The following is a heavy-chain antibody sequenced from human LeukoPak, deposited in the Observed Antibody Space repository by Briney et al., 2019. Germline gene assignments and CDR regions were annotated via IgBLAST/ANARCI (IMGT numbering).Heavy chain of an antibody. CDR1: GGSISTSNYY. Sequence: SETLSLTCTVSGGSISTSNYYWGWIRQPPGKGLEWIGNIFYSGSTYYSPSLKSRVTISLDTSRNQFSLKLSSVTAADTAVYYCARQPRYRAAFDIWGQGTMVTVSS. CDR2: IFYSGST. D-gene: IGHD1-26*01. V-gene: IGHV4-39*07. CDR3: ARQPRYRAAFDI. J-gene: IGHJ3*02.